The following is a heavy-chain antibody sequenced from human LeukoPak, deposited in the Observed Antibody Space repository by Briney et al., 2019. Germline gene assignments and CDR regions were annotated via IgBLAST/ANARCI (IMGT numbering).Heavy chain of an antibody. D-gene: IGHD2-2*01. Sequence: SQTLSLTCTVSGGSISSGSYYWSWIRQPAGKGLEWIGRIYTSGSTNYNPSLKSRVTISVDTSKNQFSLKLSSVTAADTAVYYCARIPYCSSTSCRDYWGQGTLVTVSS. CDR1: GGSISSGSYY. CDR2: IYTSGST. CDR3: ARIPYCSSTSCRDY. J-gene: IGHJ4*02. V-gene: IGHV4-61*02.